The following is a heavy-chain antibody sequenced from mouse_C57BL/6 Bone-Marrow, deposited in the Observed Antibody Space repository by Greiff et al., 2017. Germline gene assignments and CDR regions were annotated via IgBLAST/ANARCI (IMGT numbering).Heavy chain of an antibody. CDR3: AGDYYGSSWDYYAMDY. CDR1: GYAFSSYW. V-gene: IGHV1-80*01. Sequence: QVQLQQSGAELVKPGASVKISCKASGYAFSSYWMNWVKQRPGKGLEWIGQIYPGDGDTNYNGKFKGKATLTADKSSSTAYMQLSSLTSEDSAVYFCAGDYYGSSWDYYAMDYWGQGTSVTVSA. J-gene: IGHJ4*01. CDR2: IYPGDGDT. D-gene: IGHD1-1*01.